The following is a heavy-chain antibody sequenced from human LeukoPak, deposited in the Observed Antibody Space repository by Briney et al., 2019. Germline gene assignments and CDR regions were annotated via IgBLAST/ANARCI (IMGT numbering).Heavy chain of an antibody. CDR2: INPNSGGT. D-gene: IGHD3-22*01. CDR1: GYTFTGYY. Sequence: ASVKVSRKASGYTFTGYYMHWVRQAPGQGLEWMGRINPNSGGTNYAQKFQGRVTMTRDTSISTAYMELSRLRSDDTAVYYCATLYYDSSGLPFDYWGQGTLVTVSS. V-gene: IGHV1-2*06. CDR3: ATLYYDSSGLPFDY. J-gene: IGHJ4*02.